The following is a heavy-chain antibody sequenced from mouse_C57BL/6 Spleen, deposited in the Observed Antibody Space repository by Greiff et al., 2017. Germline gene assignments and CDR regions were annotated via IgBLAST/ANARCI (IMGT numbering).Heavy chain of an antibody. CDR2: IHPNSGST. V-gene: IGHV1-64*01. D-gene: IGHD1-1*01. CDR1: GYTFTSYW. J-gene: IGHJ2*01. Sequence: VQLQQPGAELVKPGASVKLSCKASGYTFTSYWMHWVKQRPGQGLEWIGMIHPNSGSTNYNEKFKSKATLTVDKSSSPAYMQLSSLTSEDSAVYYCARYDYGSSLFDYWGQGTTLTVSS. CDR3: ARYDYGSSLFDY.